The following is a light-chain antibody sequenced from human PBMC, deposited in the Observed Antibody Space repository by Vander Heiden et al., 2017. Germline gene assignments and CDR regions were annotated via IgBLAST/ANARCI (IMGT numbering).Light chain of an antibody. CDR3: ENWDSNTKV. CDR2: LDGSGSN. V-gene: IGLV4-60*03. CDR1: SSYI. J-gene: IGLJ3*02. Sequence: SSYIIAWPQHPPAQAPRYLMKLDGSGSNNKGSGVPDRFSGSSSGAASYITITNHQAEDEADYYCENWDSNTKVFGGGTKLTVL.